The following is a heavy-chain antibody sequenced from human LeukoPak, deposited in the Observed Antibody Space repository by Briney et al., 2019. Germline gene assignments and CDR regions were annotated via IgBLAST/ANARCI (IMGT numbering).Heavy chain of an antibody. J-gene: IGHJ4*02. CDR3: ARDGVESEYSSSSCHY. V-gene: IGHV1-2*02. Sequence: ASVKVSCKASGYTFTGYYMHWVRQAPGQGLEWMGWINPNSGGTNYAQKFQGRVTMTRDTSISTVYMELSRLRSDDTAVYYCARDGVESEYSSSSCHYWGQGTLVTVSS. CDR1: GYTFTGYY. CDR2: INPNSGGT. D-gene: IGHD6-6*01.